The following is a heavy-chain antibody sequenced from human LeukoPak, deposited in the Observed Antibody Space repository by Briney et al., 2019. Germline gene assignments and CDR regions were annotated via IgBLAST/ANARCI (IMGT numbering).Heavy chain of an antibody. CDR2: IKQDGSEK. V-gene: IGHV3-7*01. D-gene: IGHD1-26*01. Sequence: GGSLRLSCAASGFPFSSYLMSWVRQAPGKGLGGVATIKQDGSEKYYVDSVKGRFTISRDNAKNSLYLQMNSLRAEDTAVYYCARDPEGAITPENWGQGTLVTVSS. J-gene: IGHJ4*02. CDR3: ARDPEGAITPEN. CDR1: GFPFSSYL.